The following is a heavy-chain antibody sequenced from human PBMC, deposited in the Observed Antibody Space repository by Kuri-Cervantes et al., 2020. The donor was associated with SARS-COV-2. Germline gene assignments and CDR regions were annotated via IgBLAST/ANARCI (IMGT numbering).Heavy chain of an antibody. V-gene: IGHV3-7*01. CDR2: IKQDGSEK. J-gene: IGHJ4*02. Sequence: GESLKISCAASGFTFSSYWMSWVRQAPGKGLEWVANIKQDGSEKYYVDSVKGRFTISRDNAKNSLYLQMNSLRDEDTAVYYCVRDGDHWNFDYWGQGTLVTVSS. D-gene: IGHD1-1*01. CDR3: VRDGDHWNFDY. CDR1: GFTFSSYW.